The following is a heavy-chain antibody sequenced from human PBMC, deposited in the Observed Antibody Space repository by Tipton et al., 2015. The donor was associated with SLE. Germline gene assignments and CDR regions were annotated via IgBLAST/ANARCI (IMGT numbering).Heavy chain of an antibody. V-gene: IGHV4-59*01. CDR3: ARIYAAGDYYYGMDV. J-gene: IGHJ6*02. Sequence: TLSLTCSVSGVSISDYSWSWIRQPPGKPLDWIGYFDDGGRSVKYNPSLKSRVTISLDTSKNQFSLKLSSVTAADTAVYYCARIYAAGDYYYGMDVWGQGTTVTVSS. D-gene: IGHD6-13*01. CDR2: FDDGGRS. CDR1: GVSISDYS.